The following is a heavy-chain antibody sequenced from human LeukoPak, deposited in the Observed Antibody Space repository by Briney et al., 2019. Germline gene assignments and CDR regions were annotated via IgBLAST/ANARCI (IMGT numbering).Heavy chain of an antibody. V-gene: IGHV3-30*04. CDR2: ISYDGSNK. CDR3: ARDIAAAGTGDAFDI. Sequence: GGSLRLSCAASGFTFSSYAMHWVRQAPGKGPEWVAVISYDGSNKYYADSVEGRFTISRDNSKNTLYLQMNSLRAEDTAVYYCARDIAAAGTGDAFDIWGQGTMVTVSS. D-gene: IGHD6-13*01. J-gene: IGHJ3*02. CDR1: GFTFSSYA.